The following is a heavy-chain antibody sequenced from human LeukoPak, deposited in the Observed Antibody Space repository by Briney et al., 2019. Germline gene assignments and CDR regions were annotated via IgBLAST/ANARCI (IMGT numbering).Heavy chain of an antibody. CDR1: GGSFSGYY. D-gene: IGHD6-13*01. CDR3: ARGYSSSWYRGGRRYYFDY. Sequence: SETLSLTCAVYGGSFSGYYWSWIRQPPGKGLEWIGEINHSGSTNYNPSLKSRVTISVDTSKNQFSLKLSSVTAADTAVYYCARGYSSSWYRGGRRYYFDYWGQGTLVTVSS. J-gene: IGHJ4*02. V-gene: IGHV4-34*01. CDR2: INHSGST.